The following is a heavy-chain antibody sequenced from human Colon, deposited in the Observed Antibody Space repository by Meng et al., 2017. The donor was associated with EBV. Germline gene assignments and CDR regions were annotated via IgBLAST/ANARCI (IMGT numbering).Heavy chain of an antibody. CDR2: IYHSGST. Sequence: VQLQGSDPGPVKPSGPLSLTCAVSGGSLSSRNWGSWVRQPPGKGLEWIGEIYHSGSTNYNPSLKSRVTISVDESKNQFSLRLSSVTAADTAVYYCARVGAYCGGDCYHPRWGQGTLVTVSS. V-gene: IGHV4-4*02. CDR1: GGSLSSRNW. D-gene: IGHD2-21*02. J-gene: IGHJ4*02. CDR3: ARVGAYCGGDCYHPR.